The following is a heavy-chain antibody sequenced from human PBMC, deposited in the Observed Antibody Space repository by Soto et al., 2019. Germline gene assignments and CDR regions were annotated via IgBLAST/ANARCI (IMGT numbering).Heavy chain of an antibody. J-gene: IGHJ4*02. Sequence: PGGSLRLSGAASGFTFSTYSISWVRQAPWKGLEWVSTISDSGDSTYYADSVKGRFTISRDNSKNTLYLNMNRLRAEDTAPFYCAKSNSNWYVSCFDSFGQGTLVTVCS. D-gene: IGHD6-13*01. CDR3: AKSNSNWYVSCFDS. CDR1: GFTFSTYS. CDR2: ISDSGDST. V-gene: IGHV3-23*01.